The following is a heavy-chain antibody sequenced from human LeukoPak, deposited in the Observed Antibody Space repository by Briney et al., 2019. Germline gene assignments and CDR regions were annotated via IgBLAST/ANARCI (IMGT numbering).Heavy chain of an antibody. CDR1: GFTFSFYG. J-gene: IGHJ4*02. Sequence: GGPLRLSCAASGFTFSFYGIHWVRQAPGKGLEWVAFIQNDGSNKYYANSVKGRFTVSRDNSKNTLYLQMNSLRAEDTAFYHCVKDEIEGVIGAGPGYWGQGTLVTVSS. D-gene: IGHD1-26*01. CDR2: IQNDGSNK. CDR3: VKDEIEGVIGAGPGY. V-gene: IGHV3-30*02.